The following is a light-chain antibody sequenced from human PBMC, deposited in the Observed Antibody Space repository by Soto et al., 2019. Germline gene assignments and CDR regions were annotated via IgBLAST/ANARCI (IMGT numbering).Light chain of an antibody. CDR1: QSVYNN. J-gene: IGKJ2*01. CDR2: GAS. CDR3: QHYFTTPYT. V-gene: IGKV3-15*01. Sequence: EIVMTQSPATLSVSPGERATLSCRASQSVYNNLAWYQQKPGQAPRLLIYGASTRATGIPARFSGSGSGTEFTLTISSLQSEDFAVYYCQHYFTTPYTFGQGTKLEIK.